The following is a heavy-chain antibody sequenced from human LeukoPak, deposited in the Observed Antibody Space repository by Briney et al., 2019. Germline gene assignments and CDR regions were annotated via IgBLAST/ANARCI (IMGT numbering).Heavy chain of an antibody. Sequence: GGSLRLSCAASGFTFDDYAMHWVRQAPGKGLEWVSLISWDGGSTYYADSVKGRFTISRDNSKNSLYLQMNSLRAEDTALYYCAKDKFSGGSVDAFDIWGQGTMATVSS. J-gene: IGHJ3*02. CDR3: AKDKFSGGSVDAFDI. CDR2: ISWDGGST. V-gene: IGHV3-43D*03. D-gene: IGHD2-15*01. CDR1: GFTFDDYA.